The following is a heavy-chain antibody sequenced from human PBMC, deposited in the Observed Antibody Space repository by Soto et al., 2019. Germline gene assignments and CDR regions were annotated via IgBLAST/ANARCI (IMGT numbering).Heavy chain of an antibody. CDR2: IIPIFGTA. CDR3: ASIGKEYSSSWYYFDY. CDR1: GGTSSSYA. J-gene: IGHJ4*02. Sequence: ASVKVSCKASGGTSSSYAISWVRQAPGQGLEWMGGIIPIFGTANYAQKFQGRVTITADESTSTAYMELSSLRSEDTAVYYCASIGKEYSSSWYYFDYWGQGTLVTVSS. V-gene: IGHV1-69*13. D-gene: IGHD6-13*01.